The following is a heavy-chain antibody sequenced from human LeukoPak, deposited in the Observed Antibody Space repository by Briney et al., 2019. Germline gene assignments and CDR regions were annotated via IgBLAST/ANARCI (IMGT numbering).Heavy chain of an antibody. CDR2: IYSSGSA. Sequence: KPSETLSLTCTVSGASINNNFWTWIRQPPGKGVEWIGYIYSSGSANYNPSLKSRVIISGDTSKNQISLNLTSVTAADTALYFCARHRDYYDSWGHGTLVTVSS. CDR3: ARHRDYYDS. J-gene: IGHJ4*01. V-gene: IGHV4-59*08. CDR1: GASINNNF. D-gene: IGHD3-22*01.